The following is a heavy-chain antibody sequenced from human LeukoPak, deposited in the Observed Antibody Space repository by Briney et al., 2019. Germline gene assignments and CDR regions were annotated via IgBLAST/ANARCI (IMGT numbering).Heavy chain of an antibody. J-gene: IGHJ4*02. V-gene: IGHV3-9*01. Sequence: GGSLRLSCAASGFTFDDYAMHWVRQAPGKGLEWVSGISWNSGSIGYADSVKGRFTISRDNAKNSLYLQMNSLRAEDTAVYYCASLGELGYCSSTSCLYFDYWGQGTLVTVSS. CDR2: ISWNSGSI. CDR3: ASLGELGYCSSTSCLYFDY. D-gene: IGHD2-2*01. CDR1: GFTFDDYA.